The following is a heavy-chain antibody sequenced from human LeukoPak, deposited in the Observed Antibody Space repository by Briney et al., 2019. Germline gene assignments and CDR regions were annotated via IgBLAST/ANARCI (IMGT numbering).Heavy chain of an antibody. CDR3: ARDFQFYYDSSDFPEFYFDY. CDR1: GYGFSSYW. Sequence: GESLKISCKVSGYGFSSYWIGWVRQMPGKGLELMGIIYPGDSDTRYSPSFQGQVTISADKSINTAYLQWSSLKASDTAMYYCARDFQFYYDSSDFPEFYFDYWGQGTLATVSS. J-gene: IGHJ4*01. V-gene: IGHV5-51*01. D-gene: IGHD3-22*01. CDR2: IYPGDSDT.